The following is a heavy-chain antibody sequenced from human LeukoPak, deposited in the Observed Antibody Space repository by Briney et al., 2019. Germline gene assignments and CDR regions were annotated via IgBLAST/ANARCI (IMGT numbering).Heavy chain of an antibody. Sequence: NPGGSLRLSCAASGFIFSNAWMTWVRQAPGKGLEWVGRIKKKSDGGTTEYAAPVKGRFTISRDDSRNTVYLQMNSLKTEDTAFYYCTTEGYKSGYHAVDIWGQGTTVTVSS. CDR1: GFIFSNAW. V-gene: IGHV3-15*01. D-gene: IGHD5-18*01. CDR3: TTEGYKSGYHAVDI. CDR2: IKKKSDGGTT. J-gene: IGHJ3*02.